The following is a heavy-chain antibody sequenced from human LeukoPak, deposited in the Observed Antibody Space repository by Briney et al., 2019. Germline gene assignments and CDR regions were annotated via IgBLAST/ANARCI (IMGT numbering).Heavy chain of an antibody. CDR2: IGSNGGST. CDR3: ARLLTTYFDY. CDR1: GFTFSTYA. J-gene: IGHJ4*02. Sequence: LAGGSLRLSCAASGFTFSTYAMHWVRQAPGKGLEYVSGIGSNGGSTYYANSVKGRFTISRDNSKNTLYLQMGSLGAEDMAVYYCARLLTTYFDYWGQGTLVTVSS. D-gene: IGHD4-17*01. V-gene: IGHV3-64*01.